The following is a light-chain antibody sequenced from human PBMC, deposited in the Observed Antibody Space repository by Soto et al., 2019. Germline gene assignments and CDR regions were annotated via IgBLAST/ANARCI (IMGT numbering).Light chain of an antibody. V-gene: IGLV2-18*02. CDR1: SSDVGGYNR. Sequence: QSALTQPPSVSGSPGQSVTISCTGTSSDVGGYNRVSWYQQPPGKAPKLLIYDVSNRPSGDSTRFSGSKSGNTASLTISGLQAEDEAEYYCTSYATGSADVFGPGTKVTVL. CDR3: TSYATGSADV. CDR2: DVS. J-gene: IGLJ1*01.